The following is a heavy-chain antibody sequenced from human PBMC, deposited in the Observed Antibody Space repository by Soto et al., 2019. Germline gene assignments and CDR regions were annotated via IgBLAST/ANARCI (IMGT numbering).Heavy chain of an antibody. CDR1: GFTFSSYW. D-gene: IGHD3-22*01. CDR2: INSDGSST. V-gene: IGHV3-74*01. J-gene: IGHJ3*02. Sequence: GGSLRLSCAASGFTFSSYWMHWVRQAPGKGLVWVSRINSDGSSTSYADSVKGRFTISRDNAKNTLYLQMNSLRAEDTAVYYCARVMVTSYYYDSSGYYAFDIWGQGTMVTVSS. CDR3: ARVMVTSYYYDSSGYYAFDI.